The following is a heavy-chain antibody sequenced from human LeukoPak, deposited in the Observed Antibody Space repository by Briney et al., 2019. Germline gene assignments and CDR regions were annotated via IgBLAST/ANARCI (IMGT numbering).Heavy chain of an antibody. CDR1: GGSISSSGYY. V-gene: IGHV4-39*01. J-gene: IGHJ5*02. CDR3: ARTGDYFQAA. Sequence: PSETLSLTCTVSGGSISSSGYYWGWIRQPPGKGLEWIGSVYDSGSTYYNPSLKSRVTISVDTSKNQFSLKLSSVTAADTAVYYCARTGDYFQAAWGQRTLVTVSS. D-gene: IGHD2/OR15-2a*01. CDR2: VYDSGST.